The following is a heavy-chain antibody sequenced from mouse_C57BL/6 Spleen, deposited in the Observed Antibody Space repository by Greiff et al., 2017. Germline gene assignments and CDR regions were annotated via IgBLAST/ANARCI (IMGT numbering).Heavy chain of an antibody. V-gene: IGHV1-53*01. CDR2: INPSDGGT. J-gene: IGHJ2*01. Sequence: VQLQQPGTELVKPGASVKLSCKASGYTFTSYWMHWVKQRPGPGLEWIGNINPSDGGTNYNEKLKSKAPLTVDKSSSTAYMQLSSRTSEDSADYYCAYYNYLDYWGKGTTLTVSS. D-gene: IGHD1-1*01. CDR1: GYTFTSYW. CDR3: AYYNYLDY.